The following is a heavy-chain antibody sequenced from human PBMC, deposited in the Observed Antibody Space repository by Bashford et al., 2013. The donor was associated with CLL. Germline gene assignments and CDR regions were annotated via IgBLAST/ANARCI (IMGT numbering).Heavy chain of an antibody. CDR3: ARGYYYDSSGYFPIDY. CDR1: GFTFSSYW. Sequence: RVGSLRLSCAASGFTFSSYWMHWVRQAPGKGLVWVSRINSDGSSTSYADSVKGRFTISRDNAKNTLYLQMNSLRAEDTAVYYCARGYYYDSSGYFPIDYWGQGTLVTVSS. J-gene: IGHJ4*02. D-gene: IGHD3-22*01. CDR2: INSDGSST. V-gene: IGHV3-74*01.